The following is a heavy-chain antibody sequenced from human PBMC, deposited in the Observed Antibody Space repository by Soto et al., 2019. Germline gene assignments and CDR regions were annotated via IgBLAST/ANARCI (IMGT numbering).Heavy chain of an antibody. D-gene: IGHD3-9*01. CDR3: ARHVYYDVLKKNY. J-gene: IGHJ4*02. Sequence: GESLKISCKGSEYSFTRYWIAWMRQMPGKGLEWMGIIYPGNSDTRYSPSFQGQVTISADTSISTAYLEWSSLKASDTAIYYCARHVYYDVLKKNYWGQGTLVTVSS. CDR1: EYSFTRYW. V-gene: IGHV5-51*01. CDR2: IYPGNSDT.